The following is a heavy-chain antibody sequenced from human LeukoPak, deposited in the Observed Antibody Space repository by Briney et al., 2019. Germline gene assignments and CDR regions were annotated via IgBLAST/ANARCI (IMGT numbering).Heavy chain of an antibody. CDR1: GGVITSDTYY. D-gene: IGHD3-10*01. V-gene: IGHV4-39*01. J-gene: IGHJ6*02. CDR3: ARQGARRSHYYYAMDV. CDR2: LYYSGTS. Sequence: SETLSLTCTVSGGVITSDTYYWGWIRQPPGTGLEWLGSLYYSGTSDYNPSLKSRVTISVDTSKNQLSLKLTSVTAADTAVYFCARQGARRSHYYYAMDVWGQGTTVTVSS.